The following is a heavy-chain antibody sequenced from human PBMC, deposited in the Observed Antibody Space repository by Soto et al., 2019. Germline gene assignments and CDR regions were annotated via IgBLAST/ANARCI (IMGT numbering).Heavy chain of an antibody. CDR3: ARVTGTRSYYFDY. Sequence: SETLSLTCAVYGGSFSGYYWSWIRQPPGKGLEWIGEINHSGSTNYNPSLKSRVTISVDTSKNQFSLKLSSVTAADTAVYYCARVTGTRSYYFDYWGQGTLVTVSS. J-gene: IGHJ4*02. CDR2: INHSGST. CDR1: GGSFSGYY. V-gene: IGHV4-34*01. D-gene: IGHD1-1*01.